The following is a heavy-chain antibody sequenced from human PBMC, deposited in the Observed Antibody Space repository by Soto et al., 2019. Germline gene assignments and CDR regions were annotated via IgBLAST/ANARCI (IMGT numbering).Heavy chain of an antibody. D-gene: IGHD6-6*01. CDR2: ISYDGSNK. J-gene: IGHJ6*02. V-gene: IGHV3-30-3*01. CDR1: GFTFSSYA. CDR3: ARPEYSSSSYGMDV. Sequence: GGSLRLSCAASGFTFSSYAMHWVRQAPGKGLEWVAVISYDGSNKYYADSVKGRFTISRDNSKNSLYLQMNSLRDEDTAVYYCARPEYSSSSYGMDVWGQGTTVTVSS.